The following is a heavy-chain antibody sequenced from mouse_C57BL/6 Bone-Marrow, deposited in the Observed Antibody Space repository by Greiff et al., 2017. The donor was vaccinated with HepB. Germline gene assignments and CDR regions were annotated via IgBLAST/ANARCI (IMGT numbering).Heavy chain of an antibody. Sequence: EVQRVESGGDLVKPGGSLKLSCAASGFTFSSYGMSWVRQTPDKRLEWVATISSGGSYTYYPDSVKGRFTISRDNAKNTLDLQMSSLKSEDTAMYYWARHGAAQPRFAYWGQGTLVTVSA. CDR2: ISSGGSYT. CDR3: ARHGAAQPRFAY. V-gene: IGHV5-6*01. J-gene: IGHJ3*01. CDR1: GFTFSSYG. D-gene: IGHD3-2*02.